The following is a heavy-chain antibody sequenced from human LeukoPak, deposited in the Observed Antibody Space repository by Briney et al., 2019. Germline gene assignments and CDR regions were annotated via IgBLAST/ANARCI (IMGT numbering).Heavy chain of an antibody. CDR3: ARDWFHAIDY. CDR2: IYYSGST. CDR1: GGSITSSSYC. J-gene: IGHJ4*02. V-gene: IGHV4-39*02. Sequence: PSETLSLTCTVSGGSITSSSYCWGWIRQPPGKGLEWIGNIYYSGSTYYSPSLKSRVTISVDTSKNQFSLKLSSVTAADTAVYYCARDWFHAIDYWGQGTLVTVSS. D-gene: IGHD2/OR15-2a*01.